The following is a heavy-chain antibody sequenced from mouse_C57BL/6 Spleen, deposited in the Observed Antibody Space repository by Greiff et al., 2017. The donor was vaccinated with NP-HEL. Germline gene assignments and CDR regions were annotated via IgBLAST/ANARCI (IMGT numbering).Heavy chain of an antibody. Sequence: QVQLQQPGAELVRPGSSVKLSCKASGYTFTSYWMDWVKQRPGQGLEWIGNIYPSDSETHYNQKFKDKATLTVDKSSSTAYMQLSSLTSEDSAVYYCARVDGNYEGYWGQGTTLTVSS. CDR2: IYPSDSET. J-gene: IGHJ2*01. D-gene: IGHD2-1*01. CDR3: ARVDGNYEGY. CDR1: GYTFTSYW. V-gene: IGHV1-61*01.